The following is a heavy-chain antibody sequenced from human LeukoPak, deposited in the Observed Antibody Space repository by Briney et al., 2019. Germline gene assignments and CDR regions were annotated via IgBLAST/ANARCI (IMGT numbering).Heavy chain of an antibody. V-gene: IGHV4-59*12. J-gene: IGHJ6*03. Sequence: TASETLSLTCTVSGGSISSYYWSWIRQPPGKGLEWIGYIHYSGSTYYNPSLKSRVTISVDTSKNQFSLKLSSVTAADTAVYYCARGCYDILTGYYNGGWYYYYYYMDVWGKGTTVTVSS. CDR2: IHYSGST. D-gene: IGHD3-9*01. CDR1: GGSISSYY. CDR3: ARGCYDILTGYYNGGWYYYYYYMDV.